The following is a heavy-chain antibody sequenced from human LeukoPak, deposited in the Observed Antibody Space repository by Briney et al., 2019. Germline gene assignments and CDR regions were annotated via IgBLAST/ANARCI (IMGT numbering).Heavy chain of an antibody. V-gene: IGHV4-59*01. CDR3: ARHNGDSFLDY. CDR2: IYHSGDN. D-gene: IGHD2-21*01. Sequence: SETLSLTCTVSGGSFRSSYWSWIRQPPGRELEYIGFIYHSGDNKYNPSLISRVTLSLDMSKNQFSLNFSSVTDADSAVYYCARHNGDSFLDYWAQGTRVTVSS. CDR1: GGSFRSSY. J-gene: IGHJ4*02.